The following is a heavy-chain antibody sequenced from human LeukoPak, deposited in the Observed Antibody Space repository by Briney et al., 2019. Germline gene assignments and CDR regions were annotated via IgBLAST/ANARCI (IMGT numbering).Heavy chain of an antibody. D-gene: IGHD1-26*01. J-gene: IGHJ4*02. Sequence: GGSLRLSCETSGFTFSSYGMHWVRQAPGKGLEWVAVIWSDGSQKWYADSVKGRFTISRDSSKNTLFLQMNSLRAEDTAMYYCARERRSGTDYFDYWGQGTLVTVSS. CDR3: ARERRSGTDYFDY. CDR1: GFTFSSYG. V-gene: IGHV3-33*08. CDR2: IWSDGSQK.